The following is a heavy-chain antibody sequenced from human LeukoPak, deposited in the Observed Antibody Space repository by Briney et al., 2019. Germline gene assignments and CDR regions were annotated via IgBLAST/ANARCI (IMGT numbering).Heavy chain of an antibody. J-gene: IGHJ5*02. CDR2: INNSGST. CDR3: ARGGSRYCSSSSCRERDKTKWFDP. V-gene: IGHV4-34*01. Sequence: PSETLTLTCAVYGGSFSGYYWSWIRQPPGKGLEWIGEINNSGSTNYNPSLKSRVTISVDTSKDQFSLKLSSVTAADTAVYYCARGGSRYCSSSSCRERDKTKWFDPWGDGTLVTGSS. CDR1: GGSFSGYY. D-gene: IGHD2-2*01.